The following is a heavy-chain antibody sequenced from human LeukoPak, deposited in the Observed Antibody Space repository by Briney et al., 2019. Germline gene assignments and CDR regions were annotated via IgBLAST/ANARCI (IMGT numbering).Heavy chain of an antibody. D-gene: IGHD6-19*01. CDR2: INPSGGST. Sequence: ASVKVSCKASGGTFSSYAISWVRQAPGQGLEWMGLINPSGGSTSYAQKFQGRVTMTRDTSTSTVYMELSSLRSEDTAVYYCARDGRIAVAGRRPGHWYFDLWGRGTLVTVSS. CDR1: GGTFSSYA. CDR3: ARDGRIAVAGRRPGHWYFDL. J-gene: IGHJ2*01. V-gene: IGHV1-46*01.